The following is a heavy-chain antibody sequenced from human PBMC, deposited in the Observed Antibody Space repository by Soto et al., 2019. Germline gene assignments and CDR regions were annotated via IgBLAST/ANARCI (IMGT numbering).Heavy chain of an antibody. J-gene: IGHJ4*02. CDR2: INHSGGT. CDR1: GGSFSGYY. D-gene: IGHD3-16*02. Sequence: SETLSLTCAVYGGSFSGYYWSWIRQPPGKGLEWIGEINHSGGTNYNPSRKSRVTISVDTSKNQFSLKLSSVTAADTAVYYCARGKLSDYVWGSYRYHFDYWGQGTVVTVSS. CDR3: ARGKLSDYVWGSYRYHFDY. V-gene: IGHV4-34*01.